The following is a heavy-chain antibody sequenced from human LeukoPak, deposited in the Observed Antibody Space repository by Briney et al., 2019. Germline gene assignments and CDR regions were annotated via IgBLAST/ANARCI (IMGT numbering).Heavy chain of an antibody. CDR3: ARVGVGATSFQH. Sequence: PGGSLRLSCAASGFTFSGYSMNWVRQAPGKGLEWVSSISSSSSYIYYADSVKGRFTISRDNAKNSLYLQMNSLRAEDTAVYYCARVGVGATSFQHWGQGTLVTVSS. CDR2: ISSSSSYI. V-gene: IGHV3-21*01. CDR1: GFTFSGYS. D-gene: IGHD1-26*01. J-gene: IGHJ1*01.